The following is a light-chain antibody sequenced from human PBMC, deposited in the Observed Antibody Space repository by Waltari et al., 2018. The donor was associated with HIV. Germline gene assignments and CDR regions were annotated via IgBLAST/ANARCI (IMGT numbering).Light chain of an antibody. V-gene: IGLV3-10*01. CDR3: YSRDTSGIHFV. J-gene: IGLJ1*01. CDR1: ALPKKY. CDR2: DDT. Sequence: SYELTQPPSVSVSPGQTARITCSGDALPKKYAYWYQQKSGQAPILVIYDDTKRPSGIPEVFSGSTSGTMATLTISGAQVEDEADYYCYSRDTSGIHFVFGTGTKVTVL.